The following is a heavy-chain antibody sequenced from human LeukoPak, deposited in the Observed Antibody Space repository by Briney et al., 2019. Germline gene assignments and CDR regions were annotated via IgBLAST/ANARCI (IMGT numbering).Heavy chain of an antibody. Sequence: GGSLRLSCAASGFRFSDYDMSWIRQAPGKGLESVSYISGGGTTIYYADSVKGRFTISRDNAKSSLYLQMISLRAGDTALYYCARTRDWYYFDYWGQGTLVTVSS. CDR2: ISGGGTTI. V-gene: IGHV3-11*01. J-gene: IGHJ4*02. CDR1: GFRFSDYD. CDR3: ARTRDWYYFDY. D-gene: IGHD3/OR15-3a*01.